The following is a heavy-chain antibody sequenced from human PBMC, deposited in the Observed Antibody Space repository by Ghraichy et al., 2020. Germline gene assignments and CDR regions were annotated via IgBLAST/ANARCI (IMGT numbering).Heavy chain of an antibody. J-gene: IGHJ3*02. D-gene: IGHD6-13*01. Sequence: GESLNISCKGSGYSFTSYWIGWVRQMPGKGLEWMGIIYPGDSDTRYSPSFQGQVTISADKSISTAYLQWSSLKASDTAMYYCARHKESPYSSSWYSAPSAFDIWGQGTMVTVSS. V-gene: IGHV5-51*01. CDR3: ARHKESPYSSSWYSAPSAFDI. CDR2: IYPGDSDT. CDR1: GYSFTSYW.